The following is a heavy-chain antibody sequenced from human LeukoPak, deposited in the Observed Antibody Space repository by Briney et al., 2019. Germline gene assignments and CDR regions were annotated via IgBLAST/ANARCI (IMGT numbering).Heavy chain of an antibody. CDR2: ISGSGGST. J-gene: IGHJ6*02. CDR3: ASWEYDPYGYYYGMDI. Sequence: PGGSLRLSCAASGFTFSSYAMSWVRQAPGKGLEWVSAISGSGGSTYYADSVKGRFTIPRDNSKNTLYLQMNSLRAEDTAVYYCASWEYDPYGYYYGMDIWGQGTTVTVSS. D-gene: IGHD2/OR15-2a*01. V-gene: IGHV3-23*01. CDR1: GFTFSSYA.